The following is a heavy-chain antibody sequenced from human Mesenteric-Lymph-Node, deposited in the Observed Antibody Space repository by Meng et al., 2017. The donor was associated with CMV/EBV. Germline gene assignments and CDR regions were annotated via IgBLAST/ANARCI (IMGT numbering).Heavy chain of an antibody. J-gene: IGHJ4*02. Sequence: AFGYTFSVHNMHGVRRAPGKGLEWVTLIYYDGSNKYYADSVKGRFTISRDNSKNTVYLQMSDLRAEDTAIYYCVRDSRDYSFDYWGQGTLVTVSS. CDR2: IYYDGSNK. CDR1: GYTFSVHN. D-gene: IGHD5-24*01. CDR3: VRDSRDYSFDY. V-gene: IGHV3-33*01.